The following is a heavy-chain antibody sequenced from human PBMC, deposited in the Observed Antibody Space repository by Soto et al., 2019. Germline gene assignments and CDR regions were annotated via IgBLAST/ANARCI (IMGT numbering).Heavy chain of an antibody. D-gene: IGHD3-22*01. CDR3: AKDRVPYYYDSSGPFDY. Sequence: QVQLVESGGGVVQPGRSLRLSCAASGFTFSSYGMHWVRQAPGKGLERVAVISYDGSNKYYADSVKGRFTISRDNSKNTLYMQMNSLRAEDTAVYYCAKDRVPYYYDSSGPFDYWGQGTLVTVSS. J-gene: IGHJ4*02. CDR1: GFTFSSYG. CDR2: ISYDGSNK. V-gene: IGHV3-30*18.